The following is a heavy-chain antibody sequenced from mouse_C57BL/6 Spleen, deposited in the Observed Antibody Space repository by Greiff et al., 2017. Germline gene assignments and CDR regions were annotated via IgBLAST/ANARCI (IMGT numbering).Heavy chain of an antibody. Sequence: QVQLQQPGAELVMPGASVKLSCKASGYTFTSYWMHWVKQRPGHGLEWIGEIDPSDSYTNYNQKFKGKSTLAVDKSSSTAYMQCSSLTSEDSAVYYGARVDSSGFDCDLDDWGQGTSLTVSS. CDR2: IDPSDSYT. D-gene: IGHD3-2*02. J-gene: IGHJ2*02. V-gene: IGHV1-69*01. CDR3: ARVDSSGFDCDLDD. CDR1: GYTFTSYW.